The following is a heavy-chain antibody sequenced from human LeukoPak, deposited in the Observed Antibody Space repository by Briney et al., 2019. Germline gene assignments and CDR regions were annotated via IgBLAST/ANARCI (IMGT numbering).Heavy chain of an antibody. CDR1: GFTFSSYS. CDR2: IRSSGSPI. Sequence: GGSLRLSCAVSGFTFSSYSMNWVRQAPGKGLERVSYIRSSGSPIYYADSVRGRFTISRDNAKNSLYLQMNSLRDEDTAVYYCVRDPDALDFWGQGTPVTVSS. CDR3: VRDPDALDF. V-gene: IGHV3-48*02. J-gene: IGHJ4*02.